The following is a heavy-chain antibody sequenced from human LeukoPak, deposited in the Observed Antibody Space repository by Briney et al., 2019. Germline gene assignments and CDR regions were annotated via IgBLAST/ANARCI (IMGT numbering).Heavy chain of an antibody. CDR3: GRVTAGSGSY. CDR1: GYYITSGYY. J-gene: IGHJ4*02. D-gene: IGHD3-10*01. Sequence: PSETLSLTCNVSGYYITSGYYWGWIRQPPGQGLELIGTIYHSGSTYYNPSLKSRLTMSVDTSKNQFSLNLSSVTAADTAVYYCGRVTAGSGSYWGQGTLVTVSS. CDR2: IYHSGST. V-gene: IGHV4-38-2*02.